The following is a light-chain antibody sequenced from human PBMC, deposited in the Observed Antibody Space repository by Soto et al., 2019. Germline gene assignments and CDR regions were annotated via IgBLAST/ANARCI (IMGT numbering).Light chain of an antibody. CDR3: QQYNSYSQT. J-gene: IGKJ1*01. Sequence: DIQMTQSPSTLSESVGDRVTITCRDSQSISSWLAWYQQKPGKAPKLLIYDASSLESGVPSRFSGSGSGTEFTLTISSLQPDDFATYYRQQYNSYSQTFGQGTKVEIK. CDR2: DAS. V-gene: IGKV1-5*01. CDR1: QSISSW.